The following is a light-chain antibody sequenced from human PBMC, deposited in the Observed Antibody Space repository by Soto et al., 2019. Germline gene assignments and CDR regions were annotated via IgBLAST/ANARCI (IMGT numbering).Light chain of an antibody. CDR1: QSVSSN. CDR3: QQYNNWWT. Sequence: EIVMTQSPATLSVSPGERATLSCRASQSVSSNLAWYQQRPGQAPRLLIYGASTRATGIPGRFSGGGSGTEFTLTISSLLSEDFAVYYCQQYNNWWTFGQGTKVEI. CDR2: GAS. J-gene: IGKJ1*01. V-gene: IGKV3-15*01.